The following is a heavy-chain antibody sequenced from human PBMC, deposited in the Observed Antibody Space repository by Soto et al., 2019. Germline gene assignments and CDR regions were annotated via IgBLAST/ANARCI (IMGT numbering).Heavy chain of an antibody. V-gene: IGHV2-26*01. CDR1: GFSLSNARMG. CDR2: IFSNDEK. D-gene: IGHD6-13*01. Sequence: QVTLKESGPVLVKPTEPLTLTCTVSGFSLSNARMGVSWIRQPPGKALEWLAHIFSNDEKSYSTSLKSRLTISKDTSKSQVVLTMTNMDPVATATYYCARMVEAASRPINWFDPWGQGTLVTVSS. J-gene: IGHJ5*02. CDR3: ARMVEAASRPINWFDP.